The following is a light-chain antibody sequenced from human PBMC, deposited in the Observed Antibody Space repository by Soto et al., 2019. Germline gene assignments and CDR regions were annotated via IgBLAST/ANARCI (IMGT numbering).Light chain of an antibody. CDR2: DAY. V-gene: IGKV1-5*01. CDR3: QQYHRYSLT. Sequence: DIQMTQSPSTLSASVGDRVTITCRASQYISSWLAWYQQRPGKAPKLLIYDAYKLEGGVPSRFSGSGSGTEFSLSISGLQPDDFAAYYCQQYHRYSLTFCGGTTGESK. CDR1: QYISSW. J-gene: IGKJ4*01.